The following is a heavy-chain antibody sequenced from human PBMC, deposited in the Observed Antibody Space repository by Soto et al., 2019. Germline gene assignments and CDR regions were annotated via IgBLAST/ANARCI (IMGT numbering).Heavy chain of an antibody. D-gene: IGHD6-19*01. CDR2: ISTDGSVT. CDR1: GLTFSSNW. CDR3: SRAPYSSGWWGFYY. Sequence: EVQLVESGGGLVQPGGSLRLSCAASGLTFSSNWMHWVRQAPGKGLVWVSRISTDGSVTTYADSVKGRFTISRDNAKNTLYLQMNSLRTEDTAVYYCSRAPYSSGWWGFYYSGQGTLVTVSS. J-gene: IGHJ4*02. V-gene: IGHV3-74*01.